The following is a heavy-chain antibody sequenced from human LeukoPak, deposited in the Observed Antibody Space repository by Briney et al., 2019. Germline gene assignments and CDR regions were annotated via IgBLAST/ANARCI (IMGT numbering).Heavy chain of an antibody. CDR2: INPNSGGT. CDR1: GYTFTGYY. V-gene: IGHV1-2*04. Sequence: ASVKVSCKASGYTFTGYYMHWVRQAPGQGLEWMGWINPNSGGTNYAQKFQGWVTMTTDTSTSTAYMELRSLRSDDTAVYYCARAIVPAARVYYYYYMDVWGKGTTVTVSS. CDR3: ARAIVPAARVYYYYYMDV. D-gene: IGHD2-2*01. J-gene: IGHJ6*03.